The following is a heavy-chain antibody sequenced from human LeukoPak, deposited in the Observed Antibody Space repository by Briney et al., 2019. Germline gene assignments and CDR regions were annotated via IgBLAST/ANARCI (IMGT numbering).Heavy chain of an antibody. V-gene: IGHV1-46*01. J-gene: IGHJ5*02. D-gene: IGHD4-23*01. CDR2: ISPSGGST. Sequence: GASMKVSCKASGYTFTSYYMHWVRQAPGQGLEWMGIISPSGGSTSYARKFQGRVTMTRDMSTSTDYMELSSLRSEDTAVYYCARDNSVEDTAWWFDPWGQGTLVTVSS. CDR3: ARDNSVEDTAWWFDP. CDR1: GYTFTSYY.